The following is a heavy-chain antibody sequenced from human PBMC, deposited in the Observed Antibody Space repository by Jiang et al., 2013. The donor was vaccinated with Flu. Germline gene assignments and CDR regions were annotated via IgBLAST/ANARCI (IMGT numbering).Heavy chain of an antibody. CDR3: AHKGFSVAAYDWYFDL. D-gene: IGHD2-15*01. CDR2: IYWNDDK. CDR1: GFSLSTSGVG. Sequence: KPTQTLTLTCTFSGFSLSTSGVGVGWIRQPPGKALEWLALIYWNDDKRYSPSLKSRLTITKDTSKNQVVLTMTNMDPVDTATYYCAHKGFSVAAYDWYFDLWGRGTLVTVSS. J-gene: IGHJ2*01. V-gene: IGHV2-5*01.